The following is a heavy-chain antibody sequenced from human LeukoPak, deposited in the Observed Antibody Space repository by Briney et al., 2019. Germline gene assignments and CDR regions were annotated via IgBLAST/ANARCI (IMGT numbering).Heavy chain of an antibody. V-gene: IGHV3-30-3*01. CDR3: ARDVDCSSTSCYTPKPTPVGY. CDR1: GFTFSSYA. D-gene: IGHD2-2*02. J-gene: IGHJ4*02. Sequence: GGSLRLSCAASGFTFSSYAMHWVRQAPGKGLEWVAVISYDGSNKYYADSVKGRFTISRDNSKNTLYLQMNSLRAEDTAVYYCARDVDCSSTSCYTPKPTPVGYWGQGTLVTVSS. CDR2: ISYDGSNK.